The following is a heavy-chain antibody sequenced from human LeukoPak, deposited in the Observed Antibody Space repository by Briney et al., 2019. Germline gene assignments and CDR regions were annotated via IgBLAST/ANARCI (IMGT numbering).Heavy chain of an antibody. CDR1: GGSISPYY. CDR3: ARVRDGLNYGPFDY. V-gene: IGHV4-59*01. Sequence: SETLSLPCTVSGGSISPYYWGWIRLAPGQGLEWIGSVYSSGSTDYNPSLKSRVTISVDTSKNQFSLTLSSVTTADTAVYYCARVRDGLNYGPFDYWGQGTLVTVSS. J-gene: IGHJ4*02. D-gene: IGHD5-24*01. CDR2: VYSSGST.